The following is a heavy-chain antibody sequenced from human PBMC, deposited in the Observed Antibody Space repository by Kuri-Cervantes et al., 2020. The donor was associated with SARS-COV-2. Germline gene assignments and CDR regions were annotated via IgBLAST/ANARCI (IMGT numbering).Heavy chain of an antibody. CDR1: GYSISSGYH. Sequence: TLSLTCAVSGYSISSGYHWGWIRQPPGKGLEWIGSIYHSGSTYYNPSLKGRVTTSVDTSKNQFSLKLSSVTAADTAVYYCARQGGIVVVPAALWGQGTLVTVSS. CDR2: IYHSGST. J-gene: IGHJ4*02. D-gene: IGHD2-2*01. CDR3: ARQGGIVVVPAAL. V-gene: IGHV4-38-2*01.